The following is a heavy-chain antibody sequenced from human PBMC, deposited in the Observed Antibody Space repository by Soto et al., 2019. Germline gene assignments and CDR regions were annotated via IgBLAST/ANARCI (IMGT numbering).Heavy chain of an antibody. D-gene: IGHD2-21*02. CDR3: IRSYCSAGNCYSFDP. V-gene: IGHV5-10-1*01. J-gene: IGHJ5*02. CDR1: GFKFTSYW. Sequence: PGESLKISCKAFGFKFTSYWITWVRQMPGKGLEWLGAIDPSDGNICRSPSFQGHVILSADTSISTAYLQWSSLRASDTAIYYCIRSYCSAGNCYSFDPWGQGTQVTVSS. CDR2: IDPSDGNI.